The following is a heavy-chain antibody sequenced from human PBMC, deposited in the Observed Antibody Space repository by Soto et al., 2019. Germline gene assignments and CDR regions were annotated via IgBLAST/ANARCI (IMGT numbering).Heavy chain of an antibody. Sequence: PSETLSLTCAVSGYSISSGYYRGWLRQPPGEGLEGIGSIYHSASTYYNPSLKSRVTISVDTSKNQFSLKLSSVTAADTAVYYCARAAGGGYCSGGSCYSRAFDIWGQGTMVTVSS. CDR2: IYHSAST. CDR3: ARAAGGGYCSGGSCYSRAFDI. CDR1: GYSISSGYY. D-gene: IGHD2-15*01. J-gene: IGHJ3*02. V-gene: IGHV4-38-2*01.